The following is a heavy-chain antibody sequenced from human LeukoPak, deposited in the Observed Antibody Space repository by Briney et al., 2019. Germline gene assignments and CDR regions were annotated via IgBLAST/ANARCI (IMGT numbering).Heavy chain of an antibody. D-gene: IGHD3-10*02. J-gene: IGHJ6*04. CDR3: AELGITMIGGV. Sequence: HPGGSLRLSCAASGFTFSGSGMSWVRQAPGKGLEWVSTISGSGSNTHYADSVKGRFTISRDNYKDTLYMQMNSLRVEDTAVYYCAELGITMIGGVWGKGTTVTISS. CDR2: ISGSGSNT. CDR1: GFTFSGSG. V-gene: IGHV3-23*01.